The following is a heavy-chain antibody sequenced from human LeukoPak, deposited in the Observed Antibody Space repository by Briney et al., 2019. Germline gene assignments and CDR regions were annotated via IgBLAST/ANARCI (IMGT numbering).Heavy chain of an antibody. CDR2: IDHSGST. CDR1: GGSFSGYY. D-gene: IGHD2-15*01. V-gene: IGHV4-34*01. CDR3: ARRSGGSCYLRRSDY. J-gene: IGHJ4*02. Sequence: SETLSLTCAAYGGSFSGYYWSWIRQPPGKGLEWIGEIDHSGSTNYSPSLKSRVTISVDTSKNQFPLKLSSVTAADTAVYYCARRSGGSCYLRRSDYWGQGTLVTVSS.